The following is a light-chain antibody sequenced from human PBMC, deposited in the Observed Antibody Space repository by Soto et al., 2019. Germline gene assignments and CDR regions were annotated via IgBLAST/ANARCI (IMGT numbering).Light chain of an antibody. V-gene: IGKV1-5*03. CDR2: KAS. J-gene: IGKJ1*01. Sequence: DIQMTQSPSTLSGSVGDRVTITCRASQTISSWLAWYQQKPGKAPKLLIYKASTLKSGVPSRFSGSGSGTEFTLTISSLQPDDFATYYCQHYNSYSEAFGQATNVEL. CDR1: QTISSW. CDR3: QHYNSYSEA.